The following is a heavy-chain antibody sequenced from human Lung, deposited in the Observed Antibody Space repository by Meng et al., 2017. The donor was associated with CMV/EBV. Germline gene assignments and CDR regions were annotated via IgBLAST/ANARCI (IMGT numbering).Heavy chain of an antibody. V-gene: IGHV1-2*02. CDR2: INPATAAV. CDR1: GYTFTDHY. D-gene: IGHD4-23*01. CDR3: TRASLRWQLTPPFDN. Sequence: QVQLVHAGAEVRKPXXXXXXXRKXSGYTFTDHYIHWGRQAPGQGLEWRGGINPATAAVNYAEKCHGRVTMTRHTSITTEYMELSRLTSDDSALYYCTRASLRWQLTPPFDNWGQGTLVTVSS. J-gene: IGHJ4*02.